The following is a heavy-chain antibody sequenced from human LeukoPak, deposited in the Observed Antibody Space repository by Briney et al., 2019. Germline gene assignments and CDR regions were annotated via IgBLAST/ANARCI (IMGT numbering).Heavy chain of an antibody. CDR1: GGSISSSNYY. D-gene: IGHD6-6*01. J-gene: IGHJ5*02. CDR3: ARGGIAARRYWFDP. CDR2: IYYSGST. V-gene: IGHV4-39*07. Sequence: SETLSLTCTVSGGSISSSNYYWGWIRQPPGKGLEWIGSIYYSGSTYYNPSLKSRVTISVDTSKNQFSLKLSSVTAADTAVYYCARGGIAARRYWFDPWGQGTLVTVSS.